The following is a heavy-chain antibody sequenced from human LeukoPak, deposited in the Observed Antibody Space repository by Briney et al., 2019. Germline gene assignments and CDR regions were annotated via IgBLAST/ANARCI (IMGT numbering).Heavy chain of an antibody. Sequence: PSETLSLTCTVSGASISDHYWSWIRQSPGKGLEWVGYFYNGGYFYNSGGTNYNPSLKSRVTISGDTSKNQFSLKLTSVTAADTAVYYCARGFNDYNNDVYFYYMDIWGKGTTVTVSS. CDR3: ARGFNDYNNDVYFYYMDI. CDR2: FYNGGYFYNSGGT. CDR1: GASISDHY. V-gene: IGHV4-59*11. J-gene: IGHJ6*03. D-gene: IGHD4-11*01.